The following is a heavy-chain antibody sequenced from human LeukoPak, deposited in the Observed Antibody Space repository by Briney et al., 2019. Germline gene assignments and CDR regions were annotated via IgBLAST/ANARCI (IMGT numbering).Heavy chain of an antibody. CDR1: GFTFSCYA. CDR2: ISGSGGST. D-gene: IGHD2-2*01. Sequence: PGGSLRLSCAASGFTFSCYAMSWVRQAPGKGLEWVSAISGSGGSTYYADSVKGRFTISRDNPKNTLYLQMNSLRAEDTAVYYCAKVRPGHCSSTSCYYDYWGQGTLVTVSS. CDR3: AKVRPGHCSSTSCYYDY. V-gene: IGHV3-23*01. J-gene: IGHJ4*02.